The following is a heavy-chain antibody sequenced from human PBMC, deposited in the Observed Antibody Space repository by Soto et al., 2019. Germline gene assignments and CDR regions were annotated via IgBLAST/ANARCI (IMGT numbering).Heavy chain of an antibody. J-gene: IGHJ3*02. CDR1: GGTFSSYT. CDR2: INPILGIA. D-gene: IGHD4-17*01. Sequence: ASVKVSCKASGGTFSSYTISWVRQAPGQGLEWMGRINPILGIADYAQKFQGRVTMTRNTSISTAYMELSSLRSEDTAVYYCARFREAYGDYEGDAFDIWGQGTMVTVSS. CDR3: ARFREAYGDYEGDAFDI. V-gene: IGHV1-69*02.